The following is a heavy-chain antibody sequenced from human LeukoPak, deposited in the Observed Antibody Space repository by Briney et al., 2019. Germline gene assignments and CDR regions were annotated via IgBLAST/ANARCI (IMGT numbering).Heavy chain of an antibody. D-gene: IGHD6-13*01. J-gene: IGHJ4*01. CDR2: IRLDGGEK. CDR3: ARDGAAAGLYFDL. V-gene: IGHV3-7*01. CDR1: GFTFSSYW. Sequence: GGSLRLSCAVSGFTFSSYWMNWVRQAPGKGREWVASIRLDGGEKSYVDSVKGRFTISRENTKDSLYLQVSSLRAEDTAVYFCARDGAAAGLYFDLWGQGTLVTVSS.